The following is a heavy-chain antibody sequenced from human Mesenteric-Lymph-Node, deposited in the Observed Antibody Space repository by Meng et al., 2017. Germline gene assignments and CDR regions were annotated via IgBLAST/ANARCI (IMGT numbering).Heavy chain of an antibody. J-gene: IGHJ4*02. D-gene: IGHD6-13*01. V-gene: IGHV4-59*01. Sequence: SETLSLTCGVYGGSFSGYYWSWIRQPPGKGLEWIGYIYYSGSTNYNPSLKSRVTISVDTSKNQFSLKLSSVTAADTAVYYCARAAYSSSWYEGEFFDYWGQGTLVTVSS. CDR2: IYYSGST. CDR3: ARAAYSSSWYEGEFFDY. CDR1: GGSFSGYY.